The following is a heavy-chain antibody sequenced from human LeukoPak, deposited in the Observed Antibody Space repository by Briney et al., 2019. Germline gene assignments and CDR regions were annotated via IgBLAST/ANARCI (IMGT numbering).Heavy chain of an antibody. CDR2: INHSGST. J-gene: IGHJ5*02. CDR3: ARGGQYQLLRGFDP. V-gene: IGHV4-34*01. CDR1: GFTFRNYW. D-gene: IGHD2-2*01. Sequence: PGGSLRLSRAASGFTFRNYWMTWVRQPPGKGLEWIGEINHSGSTNYNPSLKSRVTISVDTSKNQFSLKLSSVTAADTAVYYCARGGQYQLLRGFDPWGQGTLVTVSS.